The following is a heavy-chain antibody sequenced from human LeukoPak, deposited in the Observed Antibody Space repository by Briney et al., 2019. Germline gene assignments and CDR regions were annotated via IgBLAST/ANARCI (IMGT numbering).Heavy chain of an antibody. CDR1: GFTFSSYG. V-gene: IGHV3-30*02. D-gene: IGHD2-2*01. J-gene: IGHJ4*02. CDR3: ARTARVYAH. CDR2: IRYDGSNK. Sequence: PGGSLRLSCAASGFTFSSYGMHWVRQAPGKGLEWVAFIRYDGSNKYYADSVKGRFTISRDNAKNSLYLQMNSLRVEDTAVYYCARTARVYAHWGQGTPVTVSS.